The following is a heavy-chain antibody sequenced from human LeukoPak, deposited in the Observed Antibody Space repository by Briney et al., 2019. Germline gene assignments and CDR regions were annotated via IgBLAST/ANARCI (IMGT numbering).Heavy chain of an antibody. J-gene: IGHJ4*02. CDR1: GGSISSYY. D-gene: IGHD6-13*01. V-gene: IGHV4-4*07. CDR3: ARVTGYRIEDYFDY. Sequence: SETLSLTCTVSGGSISSYYWSWIRQPAGKGPEWIGRIYTSGSTTYNPSLKSRVTISVETSKNEFSLKLRSVTAADTAVYYCARVTGYRIEDYFDYWGQGTLVTVSS. CDR2: IYTSGST.